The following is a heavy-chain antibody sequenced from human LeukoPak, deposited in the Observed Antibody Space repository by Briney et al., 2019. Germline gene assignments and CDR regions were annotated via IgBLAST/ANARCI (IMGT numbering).Heavy chain of an antibody. J-gene: IGHJ4*02. CDR3: ARVGYYYGAGSHFKALDS. CDR2: INPDSGDT. Sequence: ASVKPSCKASGYTFSDYYIHWVRQAPGQGLEWMGWINPDSGDTNYEQKFQDWVTMTRDTSVNTVYMELSSLKSDDTAVYYCARVGYYYGAGSHFKALDSWGQGTLVIVSS. D-gene: IGHD3-10*01. CDR1: GYTFSDYY. V-gene: IGHV1-2*04.